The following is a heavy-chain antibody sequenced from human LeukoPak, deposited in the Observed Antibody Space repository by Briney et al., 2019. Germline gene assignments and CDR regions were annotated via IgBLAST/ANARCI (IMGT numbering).Heavy chain of an antibody. CDR1: GYTFTNYD. Sequence: ASVKVSCKASGYTFTNYDISWVRQAPGQGLEWMGWISAYNGNTNYAQKLQGRVTMTTDTSTSTAYMELRSLRSDDTAVYYCARGSSRYYYDNGSDYWGQGTLVTVSS. D-gene: IGHD3-22*01. CDR2: ISAYNGNT. J-gene: IGHJ4*02. V-gene: IGHV1-18*01. CDR3: ARGSSRYYYDNGSDY.